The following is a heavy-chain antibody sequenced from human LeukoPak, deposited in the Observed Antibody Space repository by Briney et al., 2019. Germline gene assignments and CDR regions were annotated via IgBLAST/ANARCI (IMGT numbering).Heavy chain of an antibody. J-gene: IGHJ5*02. D-gene: IGHD3-10*01. V-gene: IGHV3-21*01. CDR1: GFTFSSYS. CDR3: ARDQEGMVRGVPNWFDP. Sequence: KPGGSLRLSCAASGFTFSSYSMNWVRQAPGKGLEWVSSISSSSSYIYYADSVKGRFTISRDNAKNSLYLQMNSLRAEDTAVYYCARDQEGMVRGVPNWFDPWGQGTLVTVSS. CDR2: ISSSSSYI.